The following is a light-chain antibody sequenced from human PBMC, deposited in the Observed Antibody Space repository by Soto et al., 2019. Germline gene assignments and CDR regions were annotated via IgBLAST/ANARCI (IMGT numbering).Light chain of an antibody. Sequence: QSALTQPASVSGSPGQSITISCTGTSSDVGGYNYVSWYQQYPGKAPQLMIFEVSNRPSGVSIRFSGSKSGNTASLTISGLQAEDEADYYCSSYTSSSTVVFGGGTQLTVL. CDR2: EVS. V-gene: IGLV2-14*01. CDR3: SSYTSSSTVV. CDR1: SSDVGGYNY. J-gene: IGLJ2*01.